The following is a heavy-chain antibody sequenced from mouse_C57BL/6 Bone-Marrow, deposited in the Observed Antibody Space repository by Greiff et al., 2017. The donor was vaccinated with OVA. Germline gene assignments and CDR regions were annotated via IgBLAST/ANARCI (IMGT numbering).Heavy chain of an antibody. CDR2: IYPGSGST. Sequence: VQLQQSGAELVKPGASVKMSCKASGYTFTSYWITWVKQRPGQGLEWIGYIYPGSGSTNYNEKFKSKATLTVDTSSSTAYMQLSSLTSEDSAVYYYAGRGYCGSAWFAYWGQGTLVTVSA. CDR3: AGRGYCGSAWFAY. J-gene: IGHJ3*01. D-gene: IGHD1-1*01. V-gene: IGHV1-55*01. CDR1: GYTFTSYW.